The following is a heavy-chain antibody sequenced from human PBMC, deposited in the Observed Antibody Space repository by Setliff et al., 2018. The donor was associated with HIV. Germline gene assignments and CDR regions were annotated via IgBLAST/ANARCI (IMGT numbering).Heavy chain of an antibody. J-gene: IGHJ5*02. V-gene: IGHV4-34*01. CDR2: INHSGST. CDR1: GESFSGYY. CDR3: ARAPGPYGDYNWFDP. D-gene: IGHD4-17*01. Sequence: PSETLSLTCAVYGESFSGYYWNWIRQPPGKGLEWIGEINHSGSTKYNPSLKSRVTISVDTSKKQFSLKLNSVTAADTAVYYCARAPGPYGDYNWFDPWGQGALVTVSS.